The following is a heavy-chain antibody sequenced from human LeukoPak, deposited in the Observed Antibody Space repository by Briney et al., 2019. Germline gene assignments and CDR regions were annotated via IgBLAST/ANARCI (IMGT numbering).Heavy chain of an antibody. D-gene: IGHD6-19*01. V-gene: IGHV4-34*01. CDR3: ARGTVAAPGY. Sequence: SETLSLTCAVYGGSFSGYYWSWIRQPPGKGLEWIGEINHSGSTNYNPSLKSRATISVDTSKNQFSLKLSSVTAADTAVYYCARGTVAAPGYWGQGTLVTVS. CDR1: GGSFSGYY. J-gene: IGHJ4*02. CDR2: INHSGST.